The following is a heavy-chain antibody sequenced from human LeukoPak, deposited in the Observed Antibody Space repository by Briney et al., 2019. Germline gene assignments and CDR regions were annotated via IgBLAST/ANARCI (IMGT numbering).Heavy chain of an antibody. J-gene: IGHJ5*01. CDR2: IDTAGDP. CDR1: GFTFSTYD. Sequence: GGSLRLSCAASGFTFSTYDMHWVRQRTGYGLEWVSGIDTAGDPYYGDSVKGRFTISRDNSKNTLYLQMNGLRAEDTAVYYCAKTHPSGWYLESWGQGTLVTVSS. V-gene: IGHV3-13*05. D-gene: IGHD6-19*01. CDR3: AKTHPSGWYLES.